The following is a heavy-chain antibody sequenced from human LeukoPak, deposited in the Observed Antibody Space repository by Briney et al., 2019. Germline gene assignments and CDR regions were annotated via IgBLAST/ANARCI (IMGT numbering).Heavy chain of an antibody. CDR3: TKAKYYHFDY. V-gene: IGHV3-23*01. J-gene: IGHJ4*02. CDR1: GFTFSSYG. CDR2: ISGSDDST. D-gene: IGHD3-16*01. Sequence: GGSLRLSCVASGFTFSSYGMSWVRRAPGKGLEWVSAISGSDDSTYYADSVRGRFTISRDVSKNTLFLQMNSLRAEDTALYYCTKAKYYHFDYWGQGTLVTVSS.